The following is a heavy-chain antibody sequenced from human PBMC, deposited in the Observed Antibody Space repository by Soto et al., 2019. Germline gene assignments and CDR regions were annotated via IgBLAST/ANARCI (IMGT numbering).Heavy chain of an antibody. J-gene: IGHJ3*02. CDR1: GYSFTSHL. Sequence: GESLKISCKGSGYSFTSHLIGLVRQMPGKGLEWMGIIYPGDSDTRYSPSFQGQVTISADKSISTAYLQWSSLKASDTAMYYCARFGRRSYYYYGAFDIWGQGTMVTVSS. CDR2: IYPGDSDT. V-gene: IGHV5-51*01. D-gene: IGHD1-26*01. CDR3: ARFGRRSYYYYGAFDI.